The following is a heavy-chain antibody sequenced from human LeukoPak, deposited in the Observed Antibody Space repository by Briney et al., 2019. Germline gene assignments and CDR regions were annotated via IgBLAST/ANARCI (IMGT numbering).Heavy chain of an antibody. CDR2: ISSSSSYI. Sequence: PGGSLRLSCTVSGFTFSSYTMQWVRQAPGKGLEWVSSISSSSSYIYYADSVKGRFTISRDNAKKSVYLQMNSLRAEDTAVYYCARVQWLATGYYFDYWGQGTLVSVSS. V-gene: IGHV3-21*01. D-gene: IGHD6-19*01. CDR3: ARVQWLATGYYFDY. J-gene: IGHJ4*02. CDR1: GFTFSSYT.